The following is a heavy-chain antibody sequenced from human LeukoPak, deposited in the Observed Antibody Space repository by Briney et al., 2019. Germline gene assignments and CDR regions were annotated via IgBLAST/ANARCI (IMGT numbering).Heavy chain of an antibody. D-gene: IGHD5-18*01. CDR1: GYTFTTYG. V-gene: IGHV1-18*01. CDR2: ISTYNYNT. CDR3: ARQVDTTMALPDY. Sequence: GASVKVSFKPSGYTFTTYGVSWVRQAPGQRLEWMGWISTYNYNTYFAQKFRGRVTLTKDTSTSTVYMEVRNLRSDDSAIYYCARQVDTTMALPDYWGQGTLVTVSS. J-gene: IGHJ4*02.